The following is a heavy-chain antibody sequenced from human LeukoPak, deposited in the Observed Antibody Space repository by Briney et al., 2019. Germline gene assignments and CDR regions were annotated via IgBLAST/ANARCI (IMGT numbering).Heavy chain of an antibody. CDR2: ISGSGGST. CDR3: ARDSTPSYYYGSGSQNWFDP. CDR1: GFTFSSYA. V-gene: IGHV3-23*01. Sequence: GGSLRLSCAASGFTFSSYAMSWVRQAPGKGLEWVSAISGSGGSTYYADSVKGRFTISRDNAKNSLYLQMNSLRAEDTAVYYCARDSTPSYYYGSGSQNWFDPWGQGTLVTVSS. D-gene: IGHD3-10*01. J-gene: IGHJ5*02.